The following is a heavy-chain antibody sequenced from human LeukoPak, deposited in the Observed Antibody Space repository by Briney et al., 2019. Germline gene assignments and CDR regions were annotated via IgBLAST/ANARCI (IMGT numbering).Heavy chain of an antibody. Sequence: PSETLSLTCTVSGGSISSYYWSWIRQPPGKGLEWIGYIYYSGSTNYNPSLKSRVTISVDTSKNQFSLNLSSVTAADTAVYYCARDHCSGGSCYSFPDWYFDLWGRGTLVTVSS. CDR2: IYYSGST. CDR3: ARDHCSGGSCYSFPDWYFDL. CDR1: GGSISSYY. V-gene: IGHV4-59*12. D-gene: IGHD2-15*01. J-gene: IGHJ2*01.